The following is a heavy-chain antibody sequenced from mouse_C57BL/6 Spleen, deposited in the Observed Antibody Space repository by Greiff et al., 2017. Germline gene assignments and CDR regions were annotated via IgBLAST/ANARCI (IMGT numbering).Heavy chain of an antibody. Sequence: EVKLMESGAELVRPGASVKLSCTASGFNIKDYYMHWVKQRPEQGLEWIGRIDPEDGDTEYAPKFQGKATMTADTSSNTAYLQLSSLTSEDTAVYYCTTEDYYGNYAPGAYWGQGTLVTVSA. D-gene: IGHD2-1*01. CDR1: GFNIKDYY. V-gene: IGHV14-1*01. CDR3: TTEDYYGNYAPGAY. J-gene: IGHJ3*01. CDR2: IDPEDGDT.